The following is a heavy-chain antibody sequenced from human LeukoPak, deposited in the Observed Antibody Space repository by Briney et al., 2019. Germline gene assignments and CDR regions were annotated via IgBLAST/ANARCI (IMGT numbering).Heavy chain of an antibody. CDR2: ISSSGSMI. CDR1: GFTFSTYS. D-gene: IGHD6-13*01. J-gene: IGHJ5*02. V-gene: IGHV3-48*04. CDR3: ARGFSSSWYWFDP. Sequence: PGGSLRLSCAGSGFTFSTYSMNWVRQAPGKGLEWVSYISSSGSMIYYGDSVEGRFSISRDNAKNSLYLQMNSLRAEDTAVYYCARGFSSSWYWFDPWGQGTLVTVSS.